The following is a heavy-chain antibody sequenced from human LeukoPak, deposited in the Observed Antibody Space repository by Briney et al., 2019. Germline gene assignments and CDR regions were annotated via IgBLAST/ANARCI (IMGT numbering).Heavy chain of an antibody. J-gene: IGHJ4*02. D-gene: IGHD6-19*01. CDR2: ISRGGNT. CDR3: TKDRRQWVVPYFDS. CDR1: GFTFSTYA. Sequence: GGSLRLSCAASGFTFSTYAMSWVRHTPGKGLEWVSGISRGGNTQYTDSVKGSFTVSRDNSKNTLHLQMDSLRAEDTAIYYCTKDRRQWVVPYFDSWGQAPLVTVSS. V-gene: IGHV3-23*01.